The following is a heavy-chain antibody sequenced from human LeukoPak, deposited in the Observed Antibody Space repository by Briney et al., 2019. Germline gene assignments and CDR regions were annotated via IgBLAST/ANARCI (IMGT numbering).Heavy chain of an antibody. J-gene: IGHJ4*02. D-gene: IGHD6-13*01. V-gene: IGHV1-18*04. CDR1: GYSFSTYS. Sequence: GASVKVSCKASGYSFSTYSVTWIRQAPGHGLEWMGWISGFNGDTKYAETFQGRLTMTTDTSTSTAYMELRSLRSDDTAVYYCARRSISSWYGNFDSWGQGTLVIVSS. CDR2: ISGFNGDT. CDR3: ARRSISSWYGNFDS.